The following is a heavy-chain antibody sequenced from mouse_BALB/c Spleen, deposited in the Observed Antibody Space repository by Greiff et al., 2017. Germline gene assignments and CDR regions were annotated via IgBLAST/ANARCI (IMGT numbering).Heavy chain of an antibody. V-gene: IGHV1-18*01. J-gene: IGHJ3*01. CDR2: INPNNGGT. D-gene: IGHD2-2*01. Sequence: EVKLQESGPELVKPGASVKIPCKASGYTFTDYNMDWVKQSHGKSLEWIGDINPNNGGTIYNQKFKGKATLTVDKSSSTAYMELRSLTSEDTAVYYCARRNGYDVGWFAYWGQGTLVTVSA. CDR1: GYTFTDYN. CDR3: ARRNGYDVGWFAY.